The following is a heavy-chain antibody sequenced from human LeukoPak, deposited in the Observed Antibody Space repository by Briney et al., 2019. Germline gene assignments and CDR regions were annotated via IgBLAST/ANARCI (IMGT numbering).Heavy chain of an antibody. Sequence: PGGSLRLSCAASRFTFSNNAMNWVRQAPGKGLEWVANIKQDGSEKYHVDSVKGRFTISRDNAKNSLYLQMNSLRAEDTAVYYCARDAGGYGFYGDYWGQGALVAVSS. CDR2: IKQDGSEK. V-gene: IGHV3-7*01. D-gene: IGHD5-18*01. CDR1: RFTFSNNA. CDR3: ARDAGGYGFYGDY. J-gene: IGHJ4*02.